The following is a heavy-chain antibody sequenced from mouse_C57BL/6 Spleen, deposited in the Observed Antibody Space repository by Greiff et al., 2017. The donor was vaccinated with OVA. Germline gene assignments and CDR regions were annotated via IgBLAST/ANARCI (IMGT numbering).Heavy chain of an antibody. D-gene: IGHD1-1*01. CDR2: IYPGSGST. J-gene: IGHJ2*01. CDR3: ARSTTEVAPSVDY. Sequence: QVQLQQPGAELVKPGASVKMSCKASGYTFTSYWINWVKQRPGQGLEWIGDIYPGSGSTNYNEKFKSKATLTADTSSSTAYMQLSSLTSEDSAVYYCARSTTEVAPSVDYWGQGPTLTVSS. CDR1: GYTFTSYW. V-gene: IGHV1-55*01.